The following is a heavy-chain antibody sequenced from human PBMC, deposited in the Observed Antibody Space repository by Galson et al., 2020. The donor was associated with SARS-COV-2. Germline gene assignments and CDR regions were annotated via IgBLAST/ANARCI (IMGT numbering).Heavy chain of an antibody. J-gene: IGHJ6*03. CDR1: EYTFTRHY. CDR3: ARGRYCSGTSCNTEHERINYYYYMDV. D-gene: IGHD2-2*01. V-gene: IGHV1-46*01. Sequence: ASVKVSCKASEYTFTRHYIHWVRQAPGQGLEWMGIISPSGGSTTYAQKFQGRVTMTRDTSTSTVYMELSSLRSEDTAVYYCARGRYCSGTSCNTEHERINYYYYMDVWGKGTTVTVSS. CDR2: ISPSGGST.